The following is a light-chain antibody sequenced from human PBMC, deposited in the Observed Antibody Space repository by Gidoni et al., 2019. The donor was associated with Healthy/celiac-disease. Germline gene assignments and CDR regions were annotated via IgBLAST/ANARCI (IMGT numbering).Light chain of an antibody. Sequence: SQSVSSSYLAWYQQKPGHAPRLLIYGASSRATGIPARFSGSGSGTDFTLTISRLEPEDFAVYYCQQYGSSPPFGGGTKVEIK. CDR3: QQYGSSPP. CDR1: QSVSSSY. CDR2: GAS. V-gene: IGKV3-20*01. J-gene: IGKJ4*01.